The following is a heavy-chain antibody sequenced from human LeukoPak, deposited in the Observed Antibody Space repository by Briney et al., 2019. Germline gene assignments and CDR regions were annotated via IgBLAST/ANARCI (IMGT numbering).Heavy chain of an antibody. D-gene: IGHD2-15*01. CDR3: ARGPLPTLDY. Sequence: PSETLSLTCTVSGGSISSYYWSWIRQPPGKGLEWIGYIYYSGSTNYNPSLKSRVTISVDTSKNQFSLKLSSVTAADTAVYYCARGPLPTLDYWGQGTLVTVSS. CDR1: GGSISSYY. CDR2: IYYSGST. J-gene: IGHJ4*02. V-gene: IGHV4-59*01.